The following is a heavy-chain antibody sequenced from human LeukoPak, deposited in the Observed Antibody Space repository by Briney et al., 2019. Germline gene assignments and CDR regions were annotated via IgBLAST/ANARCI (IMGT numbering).Heavy chain of an antibody. V-gene: IGHV3-23*01. CDR2: ISGSGDNT. Sequence: GGSLRLSCAASGFTFSSYAMSWVRQVPGKGLEWVSVISGSGDNTYYADSVKGRFTISRDNSKNMLYLQMNSLRAEDTAVYYCAKEWTSMTYFDYWGQGTLVTVSS. CDR1: GFTFSSYA. J-gene: IGHJ4*02. CDR3: AKEWTSMTYFDY. D-gene: IGHD2/OR15-2a*01.